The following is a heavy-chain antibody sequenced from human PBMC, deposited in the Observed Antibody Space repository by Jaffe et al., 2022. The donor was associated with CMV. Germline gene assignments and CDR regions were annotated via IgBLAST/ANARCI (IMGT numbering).Heavy chain of an antibody. J-gene: IGHJ3*02. V-gene: IGHV4-39*01. Sequence: QLQLQESGPGLVKPSETLSLTCTVSGGSISSSSYYWGWIRQPPGKGLEWIGSIYYSGSTYYNPSLKSRVTISVDTSKNQFSLKLSSVTAADTAVYYCARAGLKDHGSSGWYIPSADKNNDAFDIWGQGTMVTVSS. D-gene: IGHD6-19*01. CDR1: GGSISSSSYY. CDR3: ARAGLKDHGSSGWYIPSADKNNDAFDI. CDR2: IYYSGST.